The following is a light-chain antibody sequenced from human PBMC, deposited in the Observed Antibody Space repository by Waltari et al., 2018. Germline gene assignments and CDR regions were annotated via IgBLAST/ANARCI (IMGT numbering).Light chain of an antibody. V-gene: IGKV3-15*01. CDR1: QSVGYN. CDR2: GAS. CDR3: QQYNNWQIT. Sequence: EVVMTQSPATLSVSQGERVTLSCRASQSVGYNLAWFQQQPGQAPRLLIYGASTRATDIPDRFSGSGSGTAFTLTISSLQSEDFANYYCQQYNNWQITFGQGTRLDLK. J-gene: IGKJ5*01.